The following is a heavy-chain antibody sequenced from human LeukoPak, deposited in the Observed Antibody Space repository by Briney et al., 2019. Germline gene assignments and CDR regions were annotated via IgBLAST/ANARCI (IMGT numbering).Heavy chain of an antibody. Sequence: GGSLRLSCEASGFTFSTSWMHWVRQVPGKGLVWVSRINSDGRSTDYADSVKGRFTISRDNTKNTLCLQMNSLRVEDTAVYCCAHTVWSGNYFDYWGQGTLVTVSS. V-gene: IGHV3-74*01. D-gene: IGHD3-3*01. CDR2: INSDGRST. CDR3: AHTVWSGNYFDY. J-gene: IGHJ4*02. CDR1: GFTFSTSW.